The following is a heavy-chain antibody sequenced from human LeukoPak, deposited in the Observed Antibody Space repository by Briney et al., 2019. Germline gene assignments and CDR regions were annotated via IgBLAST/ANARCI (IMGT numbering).Heavy chain of an antibody. V-gene: IGHV1-69*13. J-gene: IGHJ5*02. Sequence: GASVKVSCKASGGTFSSYAISWVRQAPGQGLEWMGGIIPIFGTANYAQKFQGRVTITADESTSTAYMELRSLRSDDTAVYYCARDWYRRDNWFDPWGQGTLVTVSS. CDR2: IIPIFGTA. D-gene: IGHD1-14*01. CDR1: GGTFSSYA. CDR3: ARDWYRRDNWFDP.